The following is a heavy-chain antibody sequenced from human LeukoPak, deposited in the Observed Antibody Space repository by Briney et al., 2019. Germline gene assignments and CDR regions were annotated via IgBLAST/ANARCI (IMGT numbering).Heavy chain of an antibody. V-gene: IGHV3-21*01. CDR1: GFTLSSYS. Sequence: PGGSLRLSCAASGFTLSSYSMNWVRQAPGKGLEWVSSISSSSSYIYYADSVKGRFTISRDNAKNSLYLQMNSLRAEDTAVYYCARDTTFGGVIVPLGYWGQGTLVTVSS. J-gene: IGHJ4*02. D-gene: IGHD3-16*02. CDR2: ISSSSSYI. CDR3: ARDTTFGGVIVPLGY.